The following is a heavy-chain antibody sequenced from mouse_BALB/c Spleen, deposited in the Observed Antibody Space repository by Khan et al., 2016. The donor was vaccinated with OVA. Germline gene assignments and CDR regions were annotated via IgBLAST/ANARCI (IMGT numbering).Heavy chain of an antibody. CDR1: GYTFTSYV. V-gene: IGHV1S136*01. CDR3: LRSLFYYGSADEGFAY. Sequence: VQLQQSGPELVKPGASVKMSCKASGYTFTSYVMHWVKQKPRQGLEWIGYISPNSDGSKYNEKLRGKATLTSDKSSSTAYMERRSLYSEDSAVYYCLRSLFYYGSADEGFAYWGQGTLVTVSA. J-gene: IGHJ3*01. D-gene: IGHD1-1*01. CDR2: ISPNSDGS.